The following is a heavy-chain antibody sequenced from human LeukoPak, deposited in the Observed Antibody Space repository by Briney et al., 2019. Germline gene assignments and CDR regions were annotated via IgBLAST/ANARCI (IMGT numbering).Heavy chain of an antibody. D-gene: IGHD6-19*01. Sequence: PGGSLRLSCAASGSTFSGYWMNWVRQVPGKGLEWVANIKQDGSEKYYVDSVKGRFTISRDNGKNSLYLQLNSLRAEDTAVYCCAGGTGWLIDYWGQGTLVTVSS. CDR1: GSTFSGYW. J-gene: IGHJ4*02. CDR2: IKQDGSEK. V-gene: IGHV3-7*04. CDR3: AGGTGWLIDY.